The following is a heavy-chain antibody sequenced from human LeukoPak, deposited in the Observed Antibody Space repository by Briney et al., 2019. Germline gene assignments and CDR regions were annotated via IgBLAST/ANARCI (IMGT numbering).Heavy chain of an antibody. V-gene: IGHV3-23*01. J-gene: IGHJ4*02. CDR1: GFTFSSYG. CDR2: ISGSGGST. CDR3: AKVASSYDILTGYHSAFDY. Sequence: PGGSLRLSCAASGFTFSSYGMSWVRQAPGKGLEWVSAISGSGGSTYYADSVKGRFTISRDNSRNTLYLQMNSLRAEDTAVYYRAKVASSYDILTGYHSAFDYWGQGTLVTVSS. D-gene: IGHD3-9*01.